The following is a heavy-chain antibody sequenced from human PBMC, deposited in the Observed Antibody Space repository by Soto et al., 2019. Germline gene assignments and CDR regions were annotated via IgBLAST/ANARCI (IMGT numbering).Heavy chain of an antibody. Sequence: SETLSLTCAVSGGSFSRGDYSWTWIRQPPGKGLEWIGYSYESGSTYYNPSLQSRVTISVDRPRNQFSLRLISVTAEDTAVYYCASSDAVCSGGSCYSDFDYWGQGTLVTVSS. CDR3: ASSDAVCSGGSCYSDFDY. V-gene: IGHV4-30-2*01. CDR2: SYESGST. D-gene: IGHD2-15*01. J-gene: IGHJ4*02. CDR1: GGSFSRGDYS.